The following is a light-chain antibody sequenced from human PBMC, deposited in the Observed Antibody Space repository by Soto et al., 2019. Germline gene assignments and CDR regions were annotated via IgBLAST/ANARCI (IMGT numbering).Light chain of an antibody. V-gene: IGLV6-57*02. Sequence: NFILTQPHSVSESPGKTVTISCTGISGSIASNSVQWYQQRPGSAPTTVIYEDDHRPSGVPDRFSGSIDSSSNSASLTISGLMSEDEADYYCQSSDSFNPWVFGGGTKLTVL. CDR1: SGSIASNS. CDR2: EDD. J-gene: IGLJ3*02. CDR3: QSSDSFNPWV.